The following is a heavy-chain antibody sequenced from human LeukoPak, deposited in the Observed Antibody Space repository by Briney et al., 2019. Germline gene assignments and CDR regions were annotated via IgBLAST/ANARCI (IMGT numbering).Heavy chain of an antibody. D-gene: IGHD1-26*01. V-gene: IGHV3-7*01. Sequence: PGGSLRPSCAASGFTFSSYGMHWVRQAPGKGLEWVANIKQDGSEIYYVDSVRGRFTISRDNAKNSLYLQMNSLRAEDTAVYYCARPSLNTGSYFDYWGQGILVSVSS. CDR1: GFTFSSYG. CDR3: ARPSLNTGSYFDY. J-gene: IGHJ4*02. CDR2: IKQDGSEI.